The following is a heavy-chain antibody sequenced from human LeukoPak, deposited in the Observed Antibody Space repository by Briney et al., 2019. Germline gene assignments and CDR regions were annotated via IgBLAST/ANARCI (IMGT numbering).Heavy chain of an antibody. CDR2: ISSSSSTI. CDR3: ARGHKEEGMDV. V-gene: IGHV3-48*04. CDR1: GFTFSSYS. Sequence: PEGSLRLSCAASGFTFSSYSMNWVRQAPGKGLEWVSYISSSSSTIYYADSVKGRFTISRDNAKNSLYLQMNSLRAEDTAVYYCARGHKEEGMDVWGQGTTVTVSS. J-gene: IGHJ6*02.